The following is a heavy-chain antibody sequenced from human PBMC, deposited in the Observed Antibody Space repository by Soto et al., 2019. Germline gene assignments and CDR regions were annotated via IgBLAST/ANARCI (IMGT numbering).Heavy chain of an antibody. V-gene: IGHV4-39*01. Sequence: QLQLQESGPGLVKPSETLSLTCSVSGGSISTTSYYWGWIRQPPGKPLEWIGSIFYSGNTHYNTTLMSQVTTSIXTSENQFSLNLRSATAADTAVYYCARQPVGSNWLDPWGQGTLVTVSS. CDR2: IFYSGNT. CDR3: ARQPVGSNWLDP. D-gene: IGHD1-26*01. CDR1: GGSISTTSYY. J-gene: IGHJ5*02.